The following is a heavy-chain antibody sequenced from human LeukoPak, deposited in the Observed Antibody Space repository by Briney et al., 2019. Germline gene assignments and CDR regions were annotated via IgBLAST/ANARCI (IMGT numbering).Heavy chain of an antibody. Sequence: GGSLRLSCAASGFTFNSYTMNWVRQAPGKGLEWVSSISSSSGYIYYAESVKGRFTISRDNTKNSLYLQMNSLRVEDTAVYYCARSAIHYGMDVWGQGTTVTVSS. V-gene: IGHV3-21*01. J-gene: IGHJ6*02. CDR3: ARSAIHYGMDV. CDR2: ISSSSGYI. CDR1: GFTFNSYT. D-gene: IGHD2-2*01.